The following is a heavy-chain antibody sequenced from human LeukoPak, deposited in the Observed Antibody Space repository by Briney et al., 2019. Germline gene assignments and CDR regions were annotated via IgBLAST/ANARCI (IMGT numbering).Heavy chain of an antibody. CDR1: GFTFSSYA. J-gene: IGHJ6*03. Sequence: GGSLRLSCAASGFTFSSYAMSWVRQAPGKGLEWVSAISGSGGSTYYADSVKGRFTISRDNSKNTLYLQMNSLRAEDTAVYYCAKVGSGYFYYYYMGVWGKGTTVTVSS. CDR2: ISGSGGST. D-gene: IGHD3-3*01. V-gene: IGHV3-23*01. CDR3: AKVGSGYFYYYYMGV.